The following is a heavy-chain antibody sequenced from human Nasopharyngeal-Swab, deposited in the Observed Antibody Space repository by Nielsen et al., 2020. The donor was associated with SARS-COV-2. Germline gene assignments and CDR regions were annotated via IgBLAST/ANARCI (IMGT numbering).Heavy chain of an antibody. J-gene: IGHJ4*02. V-gene: IGHV3-11*01. CDR3: AKGTVLEWLLLDY. CDR2: ISSSGSTI. CDR1: GFTFSDYY. Sequence: GESLKISCAASGFTFSDYYMSWIRQAPGKGLEWVSYISSSGSTIYYADSVKGRFTISRDNAKNSLYLQMNSLRAEDTAVYYCAKGTVLEWLLLDYWGQGTLVTVSS. D-gene: IGHD3-3*01.